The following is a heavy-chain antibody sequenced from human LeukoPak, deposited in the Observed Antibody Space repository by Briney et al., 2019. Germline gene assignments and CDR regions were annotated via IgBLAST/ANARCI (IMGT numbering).Heavy chain of an antibody. Sequence: GGSLRLSCAASGFTFSSFGIHWVRQAPGKGLEWVAVIWSDGIKTYYGDSVKGRFTISRDTSRDTVYLQMNSLRAEDTAVYYCARDCDTNSRHSWFDPWGQGTLVTVSS. D-gene: IGHD2-2*02. CDR1: GFTFSSFG. J-gene: IGHJ5*02. CDR3: ARDCDTNSRHSWFDP. CDR2: IWSDGIKT. V-gene: IGHV3-33*01.